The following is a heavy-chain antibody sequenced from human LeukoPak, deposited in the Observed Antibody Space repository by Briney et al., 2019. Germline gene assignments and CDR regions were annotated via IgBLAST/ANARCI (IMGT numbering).Heavy chain of an antibody. V-gene: IGHV3-9*01. CDR1: GFKFHNYA. CDR2: ISWNNESL. Sequence: GRSLRLSCTASGFKFHNYALHWVRQAPGKGLEWVSGISWNNESLDYADSVKGRVIISRDNAKNSIYLQMNSLRAEDKALSYCARDWGSSGWFYFDSWGRGTLVSVSS. J-gene: IGHJ4*02. CDR3: ARDWGSSGWFYFDS. D-gene: IGHD6-19*01.